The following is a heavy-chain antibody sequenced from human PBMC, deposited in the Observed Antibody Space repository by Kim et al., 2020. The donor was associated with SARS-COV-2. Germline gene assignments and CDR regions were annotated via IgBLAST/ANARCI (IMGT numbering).Heavy chain of an antibody. CDR3: ARDWEQGSSWYAVAYYYYYGMDV. J-gene: IGHJ6*02. D-gene: IGHD6-13*01. Sequence: GGSLRLSCAXSGFTFSSYGMHWVRQAPSKGLEWVAVIWYDGSNKYYADSVKGRFTISRDNSKNTLYLQMNSLRAEDTAVYYCARDWEQGSSWYAVAYYYYYGMDVWGQGTTVTVSS. CDR1: GFTFSSYG. V-gene: IGHV3-33*01. CDR2: IWYDGSNK.